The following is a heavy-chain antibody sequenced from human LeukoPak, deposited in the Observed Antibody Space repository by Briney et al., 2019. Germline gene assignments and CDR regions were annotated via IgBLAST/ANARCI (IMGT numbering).Heavy chain of an antibody. CDR3: ARDLYKDGRWLLPHYYYYYYMDV. J-gene: IGHJ6*03. V-gene: IGHV1-18*01. CDR2: ISAYNGNT. CDR1: VYTFTSYG. Sequence: ASVKVSCKASVYTFTSYGISWVRQAPGQGLEWMGWISAYNGNTNCAQKLQGRVTMTTDTSTSTAYMELRSLRSDDTAVYYCARDLYKDGRWLLPHYYYYYYMDVWGKGTTVTVSS. D-gene: IGHD3-22*01.